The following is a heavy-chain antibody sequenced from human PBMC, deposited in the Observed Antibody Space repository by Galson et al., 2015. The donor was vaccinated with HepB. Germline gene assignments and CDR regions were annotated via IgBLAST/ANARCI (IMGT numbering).Heavy chain of an antibody. V-gene: IGHV3-64D*06. D-gene: IGHD6-13*01. CDR3: VRRIAAAAAFDI. CDR1: GFTFSSYA. CDR2: ISSNGGST. J-gene: IGHJ3*02. Sequence: SLRLSCAASGFTFSSYAMHWVRQAPGKGLEYVSAISSNGGSTYYADSVKGRFTISRDNSKNTLYLQMSSLRAEDTAVYYCVRRIAAAAAFDIWGQGTMVTVSS.